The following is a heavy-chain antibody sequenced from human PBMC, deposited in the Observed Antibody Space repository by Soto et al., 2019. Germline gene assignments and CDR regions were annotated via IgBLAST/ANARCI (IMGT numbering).Heavy chain of an antibody. CDR3: AKDADRLGELWGYFQN. D-gene: IGHD3-16*01. V-gene: IGHV3-9*01. CDR1: GFIFEDYA. J-gene: IGHJ1*01. Sequence: EVQLVESGGGLEQPGRSLRLSCAASGFIFEDYAMHWVRQAPGKGLEWVSGINWNGVNKGYADSVQGRFTSSRDNANKSLFLQMDYLRPEDTAVYYCAKDADRLGELWGYFQNWGQGTPVIVSS. CDR2: INWNGVNK.